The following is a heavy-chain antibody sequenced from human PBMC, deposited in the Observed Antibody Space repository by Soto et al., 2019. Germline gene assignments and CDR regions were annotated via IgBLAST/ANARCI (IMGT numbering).Heavy chain of an antibody. J-gene: IGHJ4*02. D-gene: IGHD6-19*01. V-gene: IGHV1-18*04. CDR1: GYTFANYD. CDR2: VSNKNGVT. CDR3: ARERLNTGWYGFDY. Sequence: QVQLVQSGGEVKKPGASVKVSYKTSGYTFANYDFSWVRQAPGQGLEWMGWVSNKNGVTSYAENFRDRVTITTDTSTNTVYMELRSLTSDDTAVYFCARERLNTGWYGFDYWGQGTQVTVSS.